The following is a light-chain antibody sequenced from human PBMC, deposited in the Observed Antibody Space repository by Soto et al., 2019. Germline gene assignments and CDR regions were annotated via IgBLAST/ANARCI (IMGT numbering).Light chain of an antibody. CDR3: RQYGSSTVT. V-gene: IGKV3-20*01. J-gene: IGKJ5*01. CDR1: QSVCSSY. Sequence: EIVFTQSPGTRRLSPGERAAIPCRATQSVCSSYLAWSQQKPGQAPRLLIYGASSRETGIPERFSGSGSGTACTRTISRLEHEDFEVYECRQYGSSTVTFCQGTRLEIK. CDR2: GAS.